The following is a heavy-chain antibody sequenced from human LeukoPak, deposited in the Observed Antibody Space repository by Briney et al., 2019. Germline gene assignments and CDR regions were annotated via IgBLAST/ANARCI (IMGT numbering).Heavy chain of an antibody. CDR3: ARQVPQSDSTGNYGDY. J-gene: IGHJ4*02. V-gene: IGHV4-30-2*03. CDR2: IFYSGTT. D-gene: IGHD3-22*01. Sequence: KPSETLSLTCAVSGGSISSGGYSWSWIRQPPGKGLEWIGSIFYSGTTYYNPSLRSRVSLSVDTSENQFSLELSSVTAADTAVYYCARQVPQSDSTGNYGDYWGQGTLVTVSS. CDR1: GGSISSGGYS.